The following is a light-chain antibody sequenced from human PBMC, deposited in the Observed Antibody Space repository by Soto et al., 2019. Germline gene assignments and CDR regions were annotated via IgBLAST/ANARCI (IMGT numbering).Light chain of an antibody. V-gene: IGKV3-15*01. J-gene: IGKJ1*01. CDR3: QQYNSWPRT. CDR2: AAS. CDR1: QSISNN. Sequence: EIVMSQSPATLSVSPVDIATLSCRASQSISNNLAWYQQKPGQAPRLLIYAASTRATNIPARFSGSGSGTEFTLTIDSLQSEDFVLYYCQQYNSWPRTFGQGTKVDIK.